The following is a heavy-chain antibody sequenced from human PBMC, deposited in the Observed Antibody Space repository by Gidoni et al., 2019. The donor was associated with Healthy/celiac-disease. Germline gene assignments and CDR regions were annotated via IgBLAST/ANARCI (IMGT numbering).Heavy chain of an antibody. D-gene: IGHD5-12*01. CDR2: INHSGST. CDR1: GGSFSGYS. CDR3: ARGGGSRRGYSGYDWVVVTDPIDY. V-gene: IGHV4-34*01. J-gene: IGHJ4*02. Sequence: QVQLQQWGAGLLKPSETLSLTFAVYGGSFSGYSCSWIRPPPGKGLEWIGEINHSGSTNYNPSLKSRVTISVDTSKNQFSLKLSSVTAADTAVYYCARGGGSRRGYSGYDWVVVTDPIDYWGQGTLVTVSS.